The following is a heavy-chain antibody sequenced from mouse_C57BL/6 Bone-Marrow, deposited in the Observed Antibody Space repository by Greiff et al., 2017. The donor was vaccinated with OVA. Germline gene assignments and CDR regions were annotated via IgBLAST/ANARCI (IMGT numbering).Heavy chain of an antibody. CDR3: AKNTDGNYLYYAMDY. CDR1: GFSLTSYG. Sequence: VQLVESGPGLVQPSQSLSITCTVSGFSLTSYGVHWVRQPPGKGLEWLGVIWSGGSTDYNAAFISRLSISKDNSKSQVFFKMNSLQADDTAIYYCAKNTDGNYLYYAMDYWGQGTSVTVSS. CDR2: IWSGGST. D-gene: IGHD2-1*01. V-gene: IGHV2-4*01. J-gene: IGHJ4*01.